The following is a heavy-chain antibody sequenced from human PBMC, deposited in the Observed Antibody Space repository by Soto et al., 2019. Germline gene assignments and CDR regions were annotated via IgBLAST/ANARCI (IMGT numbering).Heavy chain of an antibody. CDR2: ISSSSSYI. Sequence: EVQLVESGGGLVKPGGSLRLSCAASGFTFSSYSMNWVRQAPGKGLEWVSSISSSSSYIYYADSVKGRFTISRDNAKNSLYLQMNSLRAEDTAVYYCARDPCSGGSCDYYYGMDVWGQGTTVTVSS. CDR3: ARDPCSGGSCDYYYGMDV. CDR1: GFTFSSYS. V-gene: IGHV3-21*01. D-gene: IGHD2-15*01. J-gene: IGHJ6*02.